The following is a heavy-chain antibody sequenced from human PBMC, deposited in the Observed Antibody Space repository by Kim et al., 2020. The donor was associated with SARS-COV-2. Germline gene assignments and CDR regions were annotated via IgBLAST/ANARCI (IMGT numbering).Heavy chain of an antibody. J-gene: IGHJ4*02. CDR2: IKSKTDGGTT. CDR3: TTDPIIVLMVYASADY. V-gene: IGHV3-15*01. D-gene: IGHD2-8*01. CDR1: GFTFSNAW. Sequence: GGSLRLSCAASGFTFSNAWMSWVRQAPGKGLEWVGRIKSKTDGGTTDYAAPVKGRFTISRDDSKNTLYLQMNSLKTEDTAVYYCTTDPIIVLMVYASADYWGQGTLVTVSS.